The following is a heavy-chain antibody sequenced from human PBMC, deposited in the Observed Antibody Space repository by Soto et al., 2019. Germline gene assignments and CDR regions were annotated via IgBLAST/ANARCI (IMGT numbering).Heavy chain of an antibody. V-gene: IGHV1-18*01. D-gene: IGHD3-22*01. CDR2: ISAHTGSS. J-gene: IGHJ3*01. Sequence: QVQLVQSGAEVKKPGASVKVSCKASGYTFTSSGMSWVRQAPGQGLEWMGWISAHTGSSEYAQRFQGRVTRTTARSTSTAYMELRSLRSDDTAVYYCARAFFYQGSDSRGFSFAAFEFWGPGTLVTVSS. CDR1: GYTFTSSG. CDR3: ARAFFYQGSDSRGFSFAAFEF.